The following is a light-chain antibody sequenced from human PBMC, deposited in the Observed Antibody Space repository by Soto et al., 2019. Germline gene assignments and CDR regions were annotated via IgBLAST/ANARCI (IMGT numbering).Light chain of an antibody. CDR2: GAS. Sequence: DIQMTQSPPTLSASVGDRVTITCRASQSIRNYLAWYQQMPGKAPKLLIYGASGLQSGVPSRFSGSGSGTEFTLTISSLQPDDFATYFCQHHNSYSQTFGQGTKVEIK. CDR1: QSIRNY. CDR3: QHHNSYSQT. J-gene: IGKJ1*01. V-gene: IGKV1-5*01.